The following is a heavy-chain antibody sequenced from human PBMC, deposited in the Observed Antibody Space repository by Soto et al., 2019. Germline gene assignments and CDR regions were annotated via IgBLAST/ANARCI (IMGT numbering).Heavy chain of an antibody. CDR1: GGSISSYY. V-gene: IGHV4-59*01. Sequence: PSETLSLTCTVSGGSISSYYWSWIRQPPGKGLEWIGYIYYSGSTNYNPSLKSRVTISVDTSKNQFSLKLSSVTAADTAVYNCARERGYSYGSDYGMDVWGQGTTVTVSS. CDR3: ARERGYSYGSDYGMDV. D-gene: IGHD5-18*01. J-gene: IGHJ6*02. CDR2: IYYSGST.